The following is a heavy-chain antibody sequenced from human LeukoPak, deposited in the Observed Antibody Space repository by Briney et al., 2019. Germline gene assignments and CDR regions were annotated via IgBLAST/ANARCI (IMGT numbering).Heavy chain of an antibody. CDR1: GYTFTGYY. D-gene: IGHD2-8*01. CDR3: AREWGSYCTNGVCKNWFDP. CDR2: INPNSGGT. V-gene: IGHV1-2*06. J-gene: IGHJ5*02. Sequence: ASVKVSCKASGYTFTGYYMHWVRQAPGQGLEWMGRINPNSGGTNYAQKFQGRVTMTRDTSISTAYMELSRLRSDDTAVYYCAREWGSYCTNGVCKNWFDPWGQGTLDTVSS.